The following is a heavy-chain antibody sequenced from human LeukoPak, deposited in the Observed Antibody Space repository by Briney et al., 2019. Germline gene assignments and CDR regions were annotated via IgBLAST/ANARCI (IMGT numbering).Heavy chain of an antibody. Sequence: PGGSLRLSCAASGFAFSNDWMHWVRQAPGKGLMWVSRIPNGGSSPTYADSVKGRFTLSRDNAKNTVYLQMNSLRAEDTAVYECVRWHLATAGAFNWRQGTLVSVCS. V-gene: IGHV3-74*01. CDR2: IPNGGSSP. CDR1: GFAFSNDW. CDR3: VRWHLATAGAFN. J-gene: IGHJ4*02. D-gene: IGHD6-13*01.